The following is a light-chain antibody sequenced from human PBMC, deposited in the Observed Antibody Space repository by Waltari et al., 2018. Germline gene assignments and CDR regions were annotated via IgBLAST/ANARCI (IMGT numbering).Light chain of an antibody. Sequence: EIVLTQSPATVSLSPGERVTLSCRASQNISTPLAWYQQTPGQAPRLLIYSAYHGAACIPARFSGSGSGTDFNLTISSLEPEDSAVYYCQQRSSWPRTFGQGTKVEIK. V-gene: IGKV3-11*01. CDR1: QNISTP. CDR2: SAY. J-gene: IGKJ1*01. CDR3: QQRSSWPRT.